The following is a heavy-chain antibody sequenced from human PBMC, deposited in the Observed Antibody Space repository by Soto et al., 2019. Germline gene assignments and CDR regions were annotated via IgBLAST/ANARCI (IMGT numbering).Heavy chain of an antibody. D-gene: IGHD6-13*01. CDR3: ARTRHVSSWYGVWWFDP. CDR2: INHSGST. CDR1: GGSFSGYY. J-gene: IGHJ5*02. Sequence: SETLSLTCAVYGGSFSGYYWSWIRQPPGKGLEWIGEINHSGSTNYNPSLKSRVTISVDTSKNQFSLKLSSVTAADTAVYYCARTRHVSSWYGVWWFDPWGQGTLVTVSS. V-gene: IGHV4-34*01.